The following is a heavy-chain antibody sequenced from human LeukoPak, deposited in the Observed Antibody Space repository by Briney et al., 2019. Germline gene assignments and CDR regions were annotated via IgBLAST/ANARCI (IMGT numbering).Heavy chain of an antibody. V-gene: IGHV3-74*01. CDR2: INSDGSST. Sequence: GGSLRLSCAASGFTFSSYWMHWVRQAPGKGLVWVSRINSDGSSTSYADPVKGRFTISRDNAKNTLYLQMNSLRAEDTAVYYCARWLGFGEPRGDYWGQGTLVTVSS. CDR3: ARWLGFGEPRGDY. J-gene: IGHJ4*02. CDR1: GFTFSSYW. D-gene: IGHD3-10*01.